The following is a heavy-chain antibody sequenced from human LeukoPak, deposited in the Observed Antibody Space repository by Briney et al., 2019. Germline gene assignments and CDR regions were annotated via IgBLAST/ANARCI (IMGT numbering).Heavy chain of an antibody. D-gene: IGHD5/OR15-5a*01. CDR3: ARDSFAGLVYFDI. V-gene: IGHV4-30-2*01. CDR1: GGSISSGGYY. CDR2: IYHSGST. J-gene: IGHJ3*02. Sequence: PSQTLSLTCTVSGGSISSGGYYWSWIRQPPGKGLEWIGYIYHSGSTYYNPSLKSRVTISVDRSKNQFSLKLSSVTAADTAVYYCARDSFAGLVYFDIWGQGTMVTVSS.